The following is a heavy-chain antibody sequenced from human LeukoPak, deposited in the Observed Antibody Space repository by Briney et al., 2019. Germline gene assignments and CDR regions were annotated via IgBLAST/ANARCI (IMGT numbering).Heavy chain of an antibody. D-gene: IGHD1-26*01. CDR2: IKQDESEK. J-gene: IGHJ4*02. Sequence: TGGSLRLSCTASGFSFSNYWMSWVRQAPGKGLEWVASIKQDESEKYYVDSVKGRFTTSRDNAKSSLYLQMNALRGEDTAVYYCARLVGDVTTWDCWGQGTLVTVSS. CDR1: GFSFSNYW. CDR3: ARLVGDVTTWDC. V-gene: IGHV3-7*03.